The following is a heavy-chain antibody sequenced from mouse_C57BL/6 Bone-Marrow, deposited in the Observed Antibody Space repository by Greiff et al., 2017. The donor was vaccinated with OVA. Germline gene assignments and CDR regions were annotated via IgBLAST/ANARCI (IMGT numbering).Heavy chain of an antibody. CDR2: IDPSDSYT. J-gene: IGHJ2*01. D-gene: IGHD1-1*01. V-gene: IGHV1-59*01. CDR1: GYTFTSYW. CDR3: ARSGNYYGSSPYY. Sequence: VQLQQPGAELVRPGTSVKLSCKASGYTFTSYWMHWVKQRPGQGLEWIGVIDPSDSYTNYNQKFKGTATLTVDTSSSTAYMQLSSLTSEDSAVYYCARSGNYYGSSPYYWGQGTTLTVSS.